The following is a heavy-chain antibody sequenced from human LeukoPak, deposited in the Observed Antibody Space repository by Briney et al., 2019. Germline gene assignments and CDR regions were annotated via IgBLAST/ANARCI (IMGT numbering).Heavy chain of an antibody. J-gene: IGHJ4*02. D-gene: IGHD6-13*01. CDR1: GYTFTSYG. Sequence: GASVKVSCKASGYTFTSYGVSWVRRAPGQGLEWMGWMSGTNGNTNYAQKLQGRVTMTTDTSTSTAYMELRSLRSDDTAVYYCARYPLSYSSNWHYYFDYWGQGTLLTVSS. CDR2: MSGTNGNT. CDR3: ARYPLSYSSNWHYYFDY. V-gene: IGHV1-18*01.